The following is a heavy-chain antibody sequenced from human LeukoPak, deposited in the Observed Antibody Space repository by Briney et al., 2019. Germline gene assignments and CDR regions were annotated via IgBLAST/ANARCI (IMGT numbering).Heavy chain of an antibody. CDR1: AFTFTNYA. CDR2: ISSSDTDT. D-gene: IGHD5-24*01. J-gene: IGHJ3*02. Sequence: PGGSLRLSCAASAFTFTNYAMNWVRQAPGKGLEWVSTISSSDTDTYYADSVKGRFTIPRDISKYTLYLHMNSLRAEDTAVYYCARRAYNWGAFDIWGQGTMVTVSS. V-gene: IGHV3-23*01. CDR3: ARRAYNWGAFDI.